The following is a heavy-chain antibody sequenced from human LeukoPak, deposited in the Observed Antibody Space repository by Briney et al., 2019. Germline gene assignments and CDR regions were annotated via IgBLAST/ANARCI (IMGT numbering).Heavy chain of an antibody. CDR1: GFTFSSYG. D-gene: IGHD2-15*01. J-gene: IGHJ3*02. Sequence: GGSLRLSCAASGFTFSSYGMHWVRQAPGKGLEWVAVISYDGSTKYYADSVKGRFTISRDNSKNTLYLQMNSLRAEDTAVYYCAKNTYEEVDDVAFDIWGQGTMVTVSS. CDR2: ISYDGSTK. CDR3: AKNTYEEVDDVAFDI. V-gene: IGHV3-30*18.